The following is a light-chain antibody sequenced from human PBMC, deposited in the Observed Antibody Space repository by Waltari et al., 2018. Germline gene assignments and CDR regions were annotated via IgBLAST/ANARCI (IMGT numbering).Light chain of an antibody. J-gene: IGLJ3*02. V-gene: IGLV2-23*02. CDR2: EVI. Sequence: QSALTQPASVSGAPGQSITISCTGTTGDGGNSNFVSWYQHHPGKVPKLIYEVIKRPSGISDRFTGSKSGNTASLSISGLQAEDEADYYCCSYVQKDIWLFGGGTKVTVL. CDR3: CSYVQKDIWL. CDR1: TGDGGNSNF.